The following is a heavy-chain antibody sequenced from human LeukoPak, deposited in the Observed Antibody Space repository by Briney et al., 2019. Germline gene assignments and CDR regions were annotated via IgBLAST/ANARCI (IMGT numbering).Heavy chain of an antibody. D-gene: IGHD3-22*01. V-gene: IGHV3-53*01. CDR1: GFTVRSNY. CDR2: IYSGGST. J-gene: IGHJ4*02. CDR3: ARAKYYYDSSGYYYYYFGY. Sequence: GGSLRLSCAASGFTVRSNYMSWVRQAPGKGREWVSVIYSGGSTYYADSVKSRVTISRDNSKNTLYLQMNSLRAEDTAVYYCARAKYYYDSSGYYYYYFGYWGQGTLVPVPS.